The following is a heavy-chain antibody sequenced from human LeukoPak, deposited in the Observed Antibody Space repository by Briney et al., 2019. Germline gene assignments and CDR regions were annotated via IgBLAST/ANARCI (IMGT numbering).Heavy chain of an antibody. V-gene: IGHV4-59*01. D-gene: IGHD3-10*01. CDR1: GGSISSYL. J-gene: IGHJ4*02. Sequence: SETLSLTCTVSGGSISSYLWSWIRQSPGKGPEWIGYMSNSGSTNYNPSLRSRVTISLDTSKNQFSLRLSFLTAADTAVYYCARDKSLRGNWFGNDYWGQGTLVTVSS. CDR2: MSNSGST. CDR3: ARDKSLRGNWFGNDY.